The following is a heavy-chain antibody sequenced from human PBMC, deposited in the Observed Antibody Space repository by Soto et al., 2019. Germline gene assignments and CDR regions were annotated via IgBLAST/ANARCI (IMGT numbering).Heavy chain of an antibody. CDR3: ARGSKYRVAFDI. CDR2: INHSGST. D-gene: IGHD6-6*01. J-gene: IGHJ3*02. Sequence: KPSETLSLTCAVYGGSFSGYYWSWIRQPPGKGLEWIGEINHSGSTNYNPSLKSRVTISVDTSKNQFSLKLSSVTAADTAVYYCARGSKYRVAFDIWGQGTMVTVS. CDR1: GGSFSGYY. V-gene: IGHV4-34*01.